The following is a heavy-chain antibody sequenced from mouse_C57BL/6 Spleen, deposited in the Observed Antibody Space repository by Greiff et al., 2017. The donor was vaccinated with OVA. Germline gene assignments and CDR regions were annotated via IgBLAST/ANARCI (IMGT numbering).Heavy chain of an antibody. CDR1: GYTFTDYY. Sequence: EVQLQQSGPELVKPGASVKISCKASGYTFTDYYMNWVKQSHGKSLEWIGDINPNNGGTSYNQKFKGKATLTVDKSSSTAYMELRSLTSEDSAVYYCARGVNDGTWAYWGQGTLVTVSA. J-gene: IGHJ3*01. CDR2: INPNNGGT. CDR3: ARGVNDGTWAY. D-gene: IGHD2-3*01. V-gene: IGHV1-26*01.